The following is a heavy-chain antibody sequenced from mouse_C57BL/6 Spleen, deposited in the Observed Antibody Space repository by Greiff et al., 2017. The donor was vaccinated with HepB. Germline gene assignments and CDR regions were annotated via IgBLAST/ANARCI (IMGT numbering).Heavy chain of an antibody. V-gene: IGHV1-53*01. CDR3: ARSGLLRGYFDY. D-gene: IGHD1-1*01. CDR2: INPSNGGT. Sequence: QVQLQQPGTELVKPGASVKLSCKASGYTFTSYWMHWVKQRPGQGLEWIGNINPSNGGTNYNEKFKSKATLTVDKSSSTAYMQLSSLPSEDSAVYYCARSGLLRGYFDYWGQGTTLTVSS. CDR1: GYTFTSYW. J-gene: IGHJ2*01.